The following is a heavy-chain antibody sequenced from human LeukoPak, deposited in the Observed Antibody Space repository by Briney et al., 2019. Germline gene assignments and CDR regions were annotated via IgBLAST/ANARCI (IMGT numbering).Heavy chain of an antibody. CDR3: AKDLGYTSCLDY. D-gene: IGHD2-2*01. CDR2: ISGSGGST. CDR1: GFTLSSYA. Sequence: PGGSLRLSCAASGFTLSSYAMSWVRQAPGKGLEWVSAISGSGGSTYYADSVKGRFTISRDNSKNTLYLQMNSLRAEDTAVYYCAKDLGYTSCLDYWGQGTLVTVSS. V-gene: IGHV3-23*01. J-gene: IGHJ4*02.